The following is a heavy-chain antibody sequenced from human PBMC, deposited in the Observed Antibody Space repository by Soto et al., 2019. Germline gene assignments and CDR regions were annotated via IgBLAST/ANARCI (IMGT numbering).Heavy chain of an antibody. CDR3: AREDPTVVTRRGAFDI. CDR2: TSSDGSAK. D-gene: IGHD4-17*01. CDR1: GFSFSTYG. J-gene: IGHJ3*02. Sequence: GGSLRLSCAASGFSFSTYGMHWVRQAPGKGLGWVTMTSSDGSAKYYADSVKGRFTISRDNSRNTLYLQMNSLRAEDTAVYDCAREDPTVVTRRGAFDIWGQGTMVTVSS. V-gene: IGHV3-30*03.